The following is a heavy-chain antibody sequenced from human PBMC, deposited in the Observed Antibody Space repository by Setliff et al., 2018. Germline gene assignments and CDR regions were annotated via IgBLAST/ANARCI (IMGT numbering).Heavy chain of an antibody. CDR1: GGSLSSGPYY. CDR2: IYTSGTT. J-gene: IGHJ6*03. V-gene: IGHV4-61*09. Sequence: KTSETLSLTCTVSGGSLSSGPYYWTWVRQPAGKGLEWIGHIYTSGTTNYSPSLRSRVTISADTSKNQFSLQLNSVTATDTAVYYCARMSGFQYMDVWGKGTTVTVSS. D-gene: IGHD3-3*01. CDR3: ARMSGFQYMDV.